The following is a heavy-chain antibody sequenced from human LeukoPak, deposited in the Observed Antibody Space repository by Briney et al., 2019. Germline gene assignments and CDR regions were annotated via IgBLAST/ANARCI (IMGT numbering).Heavy chain of an antibody. V-gene: IGHV3-66*02. J-gene: IGHJ4*02. CDR3: ARGLGYCSGGSCYPFDY. CDR2: IYSGGST. D-gene: IGHD2-15*01. CDR1: GFTVSSNY. Sequence: PGGSLRLSCAASGFTVSSNYMSWVRQAPGKGLEWVSVIYSGGSTYYADSVKGRFTISRDNSKNTLYLQMNSLRAEDTAVYYCARGLGYCSGGSCYPFDYWGQRTLVTVSS.